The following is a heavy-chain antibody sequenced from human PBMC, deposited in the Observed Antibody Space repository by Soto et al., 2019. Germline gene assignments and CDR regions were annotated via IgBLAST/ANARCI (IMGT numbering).Heavy chain of an antibody. CDR3: ARRHDILTGSDSFDV. D-gene: IGHD3-9*01. V-gene: IGHV4-31*03. J-gene: IGHJ3*01. CDR2: FYYSGTT. CDR1: GGSISSEGYY. Sequence: QVQLQESGPGLVKPSQTLSLTYTLSGGSISSEGYYWTWIRQHPGKGLEGMGDFYYSGTTSSNPSLKSRLTLSVNTSNTQFSLRLSSVTAADTAMYYCARRHDILTGSDSFDVWGRGTMVTVSS.